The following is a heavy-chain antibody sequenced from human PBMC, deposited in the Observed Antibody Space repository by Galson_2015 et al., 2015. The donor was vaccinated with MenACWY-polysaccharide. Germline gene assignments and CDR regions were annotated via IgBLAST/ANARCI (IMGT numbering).Heavy chain of an antibody. CDR2: MNPNSGNT. CDR3: ARGGKYYYDSSGYLNWFDP. J-gene: IGHJ5*02. V-gene: IGHV1-8*01. D-gene: IGHD3-22*01. CDR1: GYSFSSYD. Sequence: SVKVSCQASGYSFSSYDINWVRQTTGQGLEWMGWMNPNSGNTGYAQKFQGRVTMNRNTSISIAYMELSSLRSEDTAVYYCARGGKYYYDSSGYLNWFDPWGQGTLVTVSS.